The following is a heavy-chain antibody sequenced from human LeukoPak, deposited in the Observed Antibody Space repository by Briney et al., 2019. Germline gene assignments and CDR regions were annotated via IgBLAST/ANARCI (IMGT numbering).Heavy chain of an antibody. J-gene: IGHJ3*01. CDR1: GGSIASGDYY. V-gene: IGHV4-30-4*01. D-gene: IGHD1-26*01. Sequence: SETLSLTCTVSGGSIASGDYYWSWIRQPPGKGLEWIGYIFYSGSTYYNPSLKSRLTISVDTSKNQFSLKLRSVTAADTAVYYCARPFSGSYSDAFDLWGQGTMVTVSS. CDR2: IFYSGST. CDR3: ARPFSGSYSDAFDL.